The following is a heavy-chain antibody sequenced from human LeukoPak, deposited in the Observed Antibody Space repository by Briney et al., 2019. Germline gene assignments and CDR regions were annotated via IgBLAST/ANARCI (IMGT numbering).Heavy chain of an antibody. CDR2: IIPIFGTA. J-gene: IGHJ4*02. D-gene: IGHD1-26*01. V-gene: IGHV1-69*05. Sequence: SVKVSCKASGGTFSSYAISWVRQAPGQGPEWMGGIIPIFGTANYAQKFQGRVTITTDESTSTAYMELSSLRSEDTAVYYCARVLGGIVGATGLDYWGQGTLVTVSS. CDR1: GGTFSSYA. CDR3: ARVLGGIVGATGLDY.